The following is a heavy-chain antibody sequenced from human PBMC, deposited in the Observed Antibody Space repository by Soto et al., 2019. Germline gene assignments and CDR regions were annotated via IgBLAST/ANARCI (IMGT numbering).Heavy chain of an antibody. CDR1: GYTFSNYY. CDR2: INPSGDST. V-gene: IGHV1-46*01. Sequence: ASVKVSCKGAGYTFSNYYMHWVRQAPGQGLEWMGIINPSGDSTSYAQEFQGRVTMTRETSTSTLYMELSSLKASDTAIYYCARLYGSATYPDFWGQGTRVTVSS. CDR3: ARLYGSATYPDF. J-gene: IGHJ4*02. D-gene: IGHD3-10*01.